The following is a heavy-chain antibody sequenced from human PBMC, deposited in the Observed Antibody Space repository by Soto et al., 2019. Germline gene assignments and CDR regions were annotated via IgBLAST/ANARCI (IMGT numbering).Heavy chain of an antibody. Sequence: VQLVQSGGEVKKPGASVKVSCKASGYDFTNYGISWVRQAPVQGLEWMGWISPYNGNTNYVQKVQGRVTMTTDTSTSTAYMEVRSLRSDDTAVYYCAREGKSGVFYHFDYWGQGTLVTVS. J-gene: IGHJ4*02. D-gene: IGHD2-21*02. CDR1: GYDFTNYG. CDR3: AREGKSGVFYHFDY. CDR2: ISPYNGNT. V-gene: IGHV1-18*01.